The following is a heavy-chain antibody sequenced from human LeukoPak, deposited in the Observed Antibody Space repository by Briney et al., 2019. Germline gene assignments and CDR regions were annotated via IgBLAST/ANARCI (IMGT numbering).Heavy chain of an antibody. CDR2: ISTSGSRI. Sequence: GGTLRLSCAASGFSFSSYDMNWVRQAPGKGLELLSYISTSGSRILYADSVKGRFTISRDNAKRSLYLQMNSLRAEDTAVYYCARGRGRSSSWYFDYWGQGTLVTVSS. V-gene: IGHV3-48*03. D-gene: IGHD6-13*01. CDR3: ARGRGRSSSWYFDY. J-gene: IGHJ4*02. CDR1: GFSFSSYD.